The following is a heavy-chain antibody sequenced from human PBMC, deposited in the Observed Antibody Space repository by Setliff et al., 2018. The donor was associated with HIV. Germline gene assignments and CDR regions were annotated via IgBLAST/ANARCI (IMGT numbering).Heavy chain of an antibody. J-gene: IGHJ4*02. CDR3: ARDIGGGDY. V-gene: IGHV3-30*04. Sequence: GSLRLSCAASGFTFSSYAMHWVRQAPGKGLEWVAVISYDGSNKYYADSVKGRFTISRDNSKNTLYLQMNSLRAEDTAVYYCARDIGGGDYWGQGTLVTVSS. CDR2: ISYDGSNK. D-gene: IGHD3-10*01. CDR1: GFTFSSYA.